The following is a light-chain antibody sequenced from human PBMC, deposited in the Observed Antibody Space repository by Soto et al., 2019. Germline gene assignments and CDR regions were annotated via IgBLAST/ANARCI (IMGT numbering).Light chain of an antibody. V-gene: IGKV3-15*01. J-gene: IGKJ2*01. Sequence: EIVMTQSPATLSVSPGERATLSCSASQSVSSNLAWYQQKPGQAPRLLIYGASTRATGIPARFSGSGSGTEFTLIISSLQSEDFAVYYCQHYNNWPLYFGQGTKLEIK. CDR2: GAS. CDR3: QHYNNWPLY. CDR1: QSVSSN.